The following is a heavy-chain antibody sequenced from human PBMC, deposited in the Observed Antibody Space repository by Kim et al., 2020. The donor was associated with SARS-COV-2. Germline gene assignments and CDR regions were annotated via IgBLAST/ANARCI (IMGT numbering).Heavy chain of an antibody. D-gene: IGHD3-22*01. CDR2: IYHSGST. Sequence: SETLSLTCAVSGGSISSGGYSWSWIRQPPGKGLEWIGYIYHSGSTYYNPSLKSRVTISVDRSKNQFSLKLSSVTAADTAVYYCARDNYYYDSSGYYSTDWYFDLWGRGTLVTVSS. V-gene: IGHV4-30-2*01. CDR3: ARDNYYYDSSGYYSTDWYFDL. CDR1: GGSISSGGYS. J-gene: IGHJ2*01.